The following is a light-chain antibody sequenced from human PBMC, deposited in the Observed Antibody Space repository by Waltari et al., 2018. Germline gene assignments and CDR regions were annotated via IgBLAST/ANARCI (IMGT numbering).Light chain of an antibody. CDR2: ATS. V-gene: IGKV1-39*01. CDR1: ENIGSY. Sequence: DIQMTQSPSSLSAYIGDRVTITCRASENIGSYLNWYQQRTGEAPKLLIYATSTLQTEVPSRFSGSGSRTDFTLTISSLQPEDFATYYCQHTFETPYSFGQGTKLESK. CDR3: QHTFETPYS. J-gene: IGKJ2*01.